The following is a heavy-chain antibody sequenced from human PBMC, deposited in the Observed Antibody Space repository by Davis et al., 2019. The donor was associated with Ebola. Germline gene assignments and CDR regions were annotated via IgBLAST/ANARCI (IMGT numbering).Heavy chain of an antibody. CDR1: GGSFSGSY. D-gene: IGHD1-1*01. J-gene: IGHJ5*01. CDR3: SKSTTYTGRFES. Sequence: LSLTCAVYGGSFSGSYWSWIRQPPGKGLEWLAFIRSKTYGGTTEYAASVKGRFTISRDDSKSIAYLQMNSLKTEDTAVYFCSKSTTYTGRFESWGQGTLVTVSS. V-gene: IGHV3-49*03. CDR2: IRSKTYGGTT.